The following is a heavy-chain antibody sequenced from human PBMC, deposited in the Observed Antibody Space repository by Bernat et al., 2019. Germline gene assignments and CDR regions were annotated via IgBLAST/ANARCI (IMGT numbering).Heavy chain of an antibody. CDR3: ARGPAQYCSGGSCYSRTFDY. D-gene: IGHD2-15*01. J-gene: IGHJ4*02. V-gene: IGHV3-33*01. CDR1: GFTFSSYG. Sequence: QVQLVESGGGVVQPGRSLRLSCAASGFTFSSYGMHWVRQAPGKGLEWVAVIWYDGSNKYYADSVKGRFTISRDNSKNTLYLQMNSLRAEATAVYYCARGPAQYCSGGSCYSRTFDYWGQGTLVTVSS. CDR2: IWYDGSNK.